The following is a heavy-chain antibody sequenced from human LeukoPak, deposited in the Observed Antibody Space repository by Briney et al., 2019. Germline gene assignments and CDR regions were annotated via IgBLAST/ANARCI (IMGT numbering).Heavy chain of an antibody. Sequence: GESLKISCKCAEHSFISYLIGWVRQMPGKGLEGMGIIYPGDSDTRDSPAFQGQVTISADKSISHGYLQWSSLKASDPPMDHCASGRATVVVAATPFFQHWGQGTLVTVSS. CDR1: EHSFISYL. D-gene: IGHD2-15*01. CDR3: ASGRATVVVAATPFFQH. V-gene: IGHV5-51*01. J-gene: IGHJ1*01. CDR2: IYPGDSDT.